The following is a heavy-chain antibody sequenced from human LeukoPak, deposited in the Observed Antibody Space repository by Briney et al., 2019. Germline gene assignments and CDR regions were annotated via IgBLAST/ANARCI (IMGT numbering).Heavy chain of an antibody. CDR1: GGSISSSSYY. J-gene: IGHJ4*02. CDR2: IYYSGST. Sequence: PSETLPLTCTVSGGSISSSSYYWGWIRQPPGKGLEWIGNIYYSGSTYYNPSLKSRVTISGDTSKNQFSLKLSSVTAADTAVYYCARHEGFWYSSSWYVGYWGQGILVTVFS. CDR3: ARHEGFWYSSSWYVGY. V-gene: IGHV4-39*01. D-gene: IGHD6-13*01.